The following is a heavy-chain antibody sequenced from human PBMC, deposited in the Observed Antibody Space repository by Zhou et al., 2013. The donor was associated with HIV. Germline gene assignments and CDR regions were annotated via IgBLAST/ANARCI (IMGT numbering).Heavy chain of an antibody. J-gene: IGHJ1*01. CDR1: GYTLTDLS. D-gene: IGHD3-9*01. CDR2: FDPERRGP. Sequence: QVQLVQSGAEVKKPGASVKVACKVSGYTLTDLSIHWVRQVPGGRFEWVASFDPERRGPIYAERFQGRVTMTEDISLETSYLDLRDLRSDDTAVYFCTTHRTLTFVTLKYFLLWGQGTLVTVSS. V-gene: IGHV1-24*01. CDR3: TTHRTLTFVTLKYFLL.